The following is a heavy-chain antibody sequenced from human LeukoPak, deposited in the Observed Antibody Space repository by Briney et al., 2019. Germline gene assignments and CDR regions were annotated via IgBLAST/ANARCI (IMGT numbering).Heavy chain of an antibody. V-gene: IGHV4-30-4*01. D-gene: IGHD6-13*01. CDR2: MYYSGST. Sequence: SQTLSLTCTVSGGSISSGDYYWSWIRQPPGKGLEWVGYMYYSGSTYYNPSLKSRVTISVDTSKNQFSLKLSSVTAADTAVYYCASWSSSWYDAFDIWGQGTMVTVSS. CDR3: ASWSSSWYDAFDI. J-gene: IGHJ3*02. CDR1: GGSISSGDYY.